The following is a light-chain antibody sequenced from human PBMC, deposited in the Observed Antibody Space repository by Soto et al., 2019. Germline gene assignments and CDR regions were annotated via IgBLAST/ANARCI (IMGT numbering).Light chain of an antibody. V-gene: IGKV1-39*01. CDR2: ETS. J-gene: IGKJ1*01. Sequence: DIQETQSPSSLPASVGDRVTITCRASQSITIYLNWYQQKPGKVPELLIYETSTLQTGVPSRFSGRGSGTDFTLTITSLHPEDFATYYCQQTYSAPWTFGQGTKVDIK. CDR3: QQTYSAPWT. CDR1: QSITIY.